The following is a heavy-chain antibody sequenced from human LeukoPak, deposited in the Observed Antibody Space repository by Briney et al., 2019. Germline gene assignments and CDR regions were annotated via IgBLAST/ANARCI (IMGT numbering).Heavy chain of an antibody. Sequence: GGSLRLSCAVSGFTFSNYAMSWVRQAPGKGLEWVASISGSGGSTYYADSVKGRFTISRDNPENTLYLQMNSLRAEDTAVYYCAKDHGRWGQGTLVTVSS. J-gene: IGHJ4*02. CDR1: GFTFSNYA. CDR3: AKDHGR. CDR2: ISGSGGST. V-gene: IGHV3-23*01.